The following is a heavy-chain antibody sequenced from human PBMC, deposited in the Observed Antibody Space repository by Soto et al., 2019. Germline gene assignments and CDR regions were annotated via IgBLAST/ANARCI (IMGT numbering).Heavy chain of an antibody. D-gene: IGHD3-10*01. Sequence: SETLSLTCTVSGDSITNAAYYWGWIRQPPGKGLECIGIIYYSGNTYYSPSLKSRVTMSVDTSKNQFSLKLSSVSATDTSMYYCARVYGSGSYYFDYWGQGTLVT. CDR2: IYYSGNT. J-gene: IGHJ4*02. CDR3: ARVYGSGSYYFDY. V-gene: IGHV4-39*01. CDR1: GDSITNAAYY.